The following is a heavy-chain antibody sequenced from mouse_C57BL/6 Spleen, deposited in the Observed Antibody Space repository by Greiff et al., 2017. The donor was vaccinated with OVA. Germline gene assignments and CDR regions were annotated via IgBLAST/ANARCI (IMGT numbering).Heavy chain of an antibody. V-gene: IGHV1-80*01. Sequence: VQRVESGAELVKPGASVKISCKASGYAFSSYWMNWVKQRPGKGLEWIGQIYPGDGDTNYNGKFKGKATLTADKSSSTAYMQLSSLTSEDSAVYFCARSPKGNAMDYWGQGTSVTVSS. CDR2: IYPGDGDT. J-gene: IGHJ4*01. CDR3: ARSPKGNAMDY. CDR1: GYAFSSYW.